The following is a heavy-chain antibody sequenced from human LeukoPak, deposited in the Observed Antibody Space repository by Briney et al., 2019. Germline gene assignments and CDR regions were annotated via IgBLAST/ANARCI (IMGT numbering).Heavy chain of an antibody. CDR3: ARDDPPLHLLWFGELPLSGRYYYGMDV. D-gene: IGHD3-10*01. V-gene: IGHV3-66*01. CDR1: GFTFSSYS. J-gene: IGHJ6*02. CDR2: IYSGGST. Sequence: GGSLRLSCAASGFTFSSYSLTWVRQAPGKGLEWVSVIYSGGSTYYADSVKGRFTISRDNSKNTLYLQMNSLRAEDTAVYYCARDDPPLHLLWFGELPLSGRYYYGMDVWGQGTTVTVSS.